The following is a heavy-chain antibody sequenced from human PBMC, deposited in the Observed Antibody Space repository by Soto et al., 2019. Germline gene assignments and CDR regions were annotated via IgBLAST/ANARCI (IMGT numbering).Heavy chain of an antibody. CDR2: INPSGGST. D-gene: IGHD3-3*01. J-gene: IGHJ6*03. V-gene: IGHV1-46*03. Sequence: ASVKVSCKASGYTFTSYYMHWVRQAPGQGLEWMGIINPSGGSTSYAQKFQGRVTMTRDTSTSTVYMELSSLRSEDTAVYYCARAGLRFLEWLLPDYYYYYMDVWGKGTTVTVSS. CDR3: ARAGLRFLEWLLPDYYYYYMDV. CDR1: GYTFTSYY.